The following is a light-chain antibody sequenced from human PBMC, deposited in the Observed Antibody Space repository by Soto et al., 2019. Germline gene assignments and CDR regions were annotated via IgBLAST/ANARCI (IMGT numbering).Light chain of an antibody. CDR2: DVS. Sequence: EIVLTQSPATLSLSPGERASLSCRASQSVGNSLAWYQHKPGQAPRLLIYDVSNSATGIPARFSGSGSGTDFTLTISSLEPEDFAVYYCQQCVIWPLFTFGPGTKVDIK. V-gene: IGKV3-11*01. J-gene: IGKJ3*01. CDR1: QSVGNS. CDR3: QQCVIWPLFT.